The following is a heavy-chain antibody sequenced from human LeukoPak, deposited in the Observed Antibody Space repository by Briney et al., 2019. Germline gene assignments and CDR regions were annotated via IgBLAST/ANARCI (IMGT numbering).Heavy chain of an antibody. Sequence: GGSLRLSRAASGFTFSTYSMHWVRQAPGKGLEWVSSISTGSSYIYSADSVKGRFTISRDNAKNSLYLQLNSLRAEDTAVYYCAGSDTTGYTPREWDYWYFDLWGRGTLVTVSS. CDR2: ISTGSSYI. J-gene: IGHJ2*01. D-gene: IGHD1-1*01. CDR3: AGSDTTGYTPREWDYWYFDL. CDR1: GFTFSTYS. V-gene: IGHV3-21*01.